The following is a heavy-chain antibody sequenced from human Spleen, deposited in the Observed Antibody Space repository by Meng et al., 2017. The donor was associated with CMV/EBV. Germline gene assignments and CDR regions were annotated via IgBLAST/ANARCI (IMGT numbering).Heavy chain of an antibody. CDR3: ARDGGYHDFWSGYPTYYFDY. J-gene: IGHJ4*02. CDR2: MNPNTGDT. Sequence: ASVKVSCKASGYTFTTFDINWVRQVTGQGREWMGWMNPNTGDTGFAQKFQGRVTMTRDTSISTAYLELSSLKSDDTAVYYCARDGGYHDFWSGYPTYYFDYWGQGTLVTVSS. D-gene: IGHD3-3*01. V-gene: IGHV1-8*01. CDR1: GYTFTTFD.